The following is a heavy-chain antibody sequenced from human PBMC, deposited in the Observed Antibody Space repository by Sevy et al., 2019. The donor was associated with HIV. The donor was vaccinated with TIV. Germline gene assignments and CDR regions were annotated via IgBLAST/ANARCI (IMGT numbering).Heavy chain of an antibody. CDR3: AREGCTKPHDY. Sequence: GGSLRLSCAASGFTFSKYSMSWFRQPPGKGLEWVLSLFFGGGEINYADSVKARFTSSRDNSKSSVYLQMNNLRPEDTAVYYCAREGCTKPHDYWGQGTLVTVSS. D-gene: IGHD2-8*01. CDR2: LFFGGGEI. J-gene: IGHJ4*02. CDR1: GFTFSKYS. V-gene: IGHV3-23*01.